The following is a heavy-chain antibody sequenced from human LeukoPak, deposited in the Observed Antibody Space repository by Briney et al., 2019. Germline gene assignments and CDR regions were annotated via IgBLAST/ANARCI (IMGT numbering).Heavy chain of an antibody. CDR2: IGTASDT. CDR3: SRGPPRGKYYYMDV. V-gene: IGHV3-13*01. CDR1: GFTFSSFD. D-gene: IGHD1-1*01. Sequence: GGSLRLSCAASGFTFSSFDMHWVRQPTGQGLEWVSTIGTASDTYYPGSVEGRFTLSRDNAKNSLYLQMNSLTAGDTAVYYCSRGPPRGKYYYMDVWGKGTTVTVSS. J-gene: IGHJ6*03.